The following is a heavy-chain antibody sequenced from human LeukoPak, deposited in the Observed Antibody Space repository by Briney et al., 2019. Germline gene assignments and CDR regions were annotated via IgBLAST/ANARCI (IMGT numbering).Heavy chain of an antibody. V-gene: IGHV1-69*13. CDR2: IIPIFGTA. J-gene: IGHJ4*02. Sequence: GASVKVSCKASGGTFSSYAISWVRQAPGQGLEWMGGIIPIFGTANYAQKFQGRDTITADESTSTAYMELSSLRSEDTAVYYCARGQHYDSSGYYGYWGQGTLVTVSS. CDR3: ARGQHYDSSGYYGY. D-gene: IGHD3-22*01. CDR1: GGTFSSYA.